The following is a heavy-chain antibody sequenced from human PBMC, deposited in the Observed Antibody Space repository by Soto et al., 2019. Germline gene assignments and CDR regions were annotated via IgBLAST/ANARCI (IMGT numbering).Heavy chain of an antibody. CDR3: ARGGYCSSTSCSRFDP. CDR2: IYYSGST. Sequence: QVQLQESGPGLVKPSQTLSLTCTVSGGSISSGGYYWSWIRQHPGKGLEWIGYIYYSGSTYYNPSLKSRVTISVDTSKNQFSLQLSSVTAADTAVYYCARGGYCSSTSCSRFDPWGQGTLVTVSS. J-gene: IGHJ5*02. V-gene: IGHV4-31*03. CDR1: GGSISSGGYY. D-gene: IGHD2-2*01.